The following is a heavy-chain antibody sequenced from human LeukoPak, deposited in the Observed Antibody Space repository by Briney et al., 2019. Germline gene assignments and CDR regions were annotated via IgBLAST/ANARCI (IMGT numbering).Heavy chain of an antibody. Sequence: GGSLRLSCAASGFTFSSYAMSWVRQAPGKGLEWVSDISGSGGSTYYADSAKGRFTISREHSQNTLYLQMNSLRGEDTAVYYCAKDGFGELLSYFDYWGQGTLVTVSS. CDR1: GFTFSSYA. D-gene: IGHD3-10*01. J-gene: IGHJ4*02. CDR2: ISGSGGST. V-gene: IGHV3-23*01. CDR3: AKDGFGELLSYFDY.